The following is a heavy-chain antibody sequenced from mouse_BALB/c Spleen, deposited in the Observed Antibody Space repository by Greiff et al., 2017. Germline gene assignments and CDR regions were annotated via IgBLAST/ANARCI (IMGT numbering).Heavy chain of an antibody. CDR3: AREELGPFAY. CDR1: GFTFSSYG. D-gene: IGHD4-1*01. CDR2: INSNGGST. V-gene: IGHV5-6-3*01. Sequence: EVKLQESGGGLVQPGGSLKLSCAASGFTFSSYGMSWVRQTPDKRLELVATINSNGGSTYYPDSVKGRFTISRDNAKNTLYLQMSSLKSEDTAMYYCAREELGPFAYWGQGTLVTVSA. J-gene: IGHJ3*01.